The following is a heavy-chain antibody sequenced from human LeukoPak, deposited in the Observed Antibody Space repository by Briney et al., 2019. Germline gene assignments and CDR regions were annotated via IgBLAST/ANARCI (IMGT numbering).Heavy chain of an antibody. CDR3: ARWFSSGRNAFDI. V-gene: IGHV4-4*07. CDR1: GGSISSYY. D-gene: IGHD3-10*01. CDR2: IYSSGST. J-gene: IGHJ3*02. Sequence: SETLSLTCTVSGGSISSYYWSWIRQPAGKGLEWIGRIYSSGSTNYNPSLKSRVTISIDTSKNQFSLKLSSVAAADTAVYYCARWFSSGRNAFDIWGQGTMVTVSS.